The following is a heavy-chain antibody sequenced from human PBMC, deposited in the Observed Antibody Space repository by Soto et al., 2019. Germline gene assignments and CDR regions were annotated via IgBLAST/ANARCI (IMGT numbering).Heavy chain of an antibody. CDR1: GFTFSSYA. J-gene: IGHJ4*02. CDR2: ISGSGGST. CDR3: ATKHHSSGWYPAK. D-gene: IGHD6-19*01. Sequence: GGSLRLSCAASGFTFSSYAMSWVRQAPGKGLEWVSAISGSGGSTYYADSVKGRFTMSRDNSKNTLYLQMNSLRAEDTAVYYCATKHHSSGWYPAKWGQGTLVTVSS. V-gene: IGHV3-23*01.